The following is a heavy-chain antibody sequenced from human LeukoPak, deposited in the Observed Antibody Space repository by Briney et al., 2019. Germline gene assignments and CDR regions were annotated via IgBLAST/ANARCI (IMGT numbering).Heavy chain of an antibody. D-gene: IGHD1-1*01. CDR2: IPTSGST. CDR1: GDPISSYY. Sequence: SVTLSLTCTVSGDPISSYYWIWIPHPAAKALECIGHIPTSGSTKYNPSLKSRVSMSVDTSKNQCTLKLSSVTAADTAVYYCARCPGTTLGYYYYDYMDVWGKGTTVTVS. CDR3: ARCPGTTLGYYYYDYMDV. J-gene: IGHJ6*03. V-gene: IGHV4-4*07.